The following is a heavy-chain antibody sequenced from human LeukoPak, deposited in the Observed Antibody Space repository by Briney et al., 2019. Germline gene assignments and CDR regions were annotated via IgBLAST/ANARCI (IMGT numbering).Heavy chain of an antibody. CDR3: ARRKFGEYPFDY. J-gene: IGHJ4*02. CDR2: IYYSGST. Sequence: GSLRLSCAASGFTFDDYAMHWIRQPPGKGLEWIGYIYYSGSTNYNPSLKSRVTISADTSKNQFSLKLSSVTAADTAVYYCARRKFGEYPFDYWGQGTLVTVSS. V-gene: IGHV4-59*08. D-gene: IGHD3-10*01. CDR1: GFTFDDYA.